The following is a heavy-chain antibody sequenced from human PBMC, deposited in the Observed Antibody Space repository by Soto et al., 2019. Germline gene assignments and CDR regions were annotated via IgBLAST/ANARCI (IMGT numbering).Heavy chain of an antibody. D-gene: IGHD1-26*01. CDR1: GYTFTGYY. CDR3: ARDRKSGSYLNY. J-gene: IGHJ4*02. Sequence: ASVKVSCKASGYTFTGYYMHWVRQAPGQGLEWMGWINPNSGGTNYAQKFQGRVTMTRDTSISTAYMELSRLRSDDTAVCYCARDRKSGSYLNYWGQGTLVTVSS. V-gene: IGHV1-2*02. CDR2: INPNSGGT.